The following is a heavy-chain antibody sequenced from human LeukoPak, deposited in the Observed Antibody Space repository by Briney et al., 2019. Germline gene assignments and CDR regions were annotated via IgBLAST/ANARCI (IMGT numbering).Heavy chain of an antibody. Sequence: ASVKVSCKASGGTFSSYAISWVRQAPGQRLEWMGGIIPSFGTANYAQKFQGRVTITADESTSTAYMELSSLRSEDTAVYYCARDKGVITTSPLWGYYGMDVWGQGTTVTVSS. CDR2: IIPSFGTA. V-gene: IGHV1-69*13. J-gene: IGHJ6*02. CDR3: ARDKGVITTSPLWGYYGMDV. CDR1: GGTFSSYA. D-gene: IGHD3-22*01.